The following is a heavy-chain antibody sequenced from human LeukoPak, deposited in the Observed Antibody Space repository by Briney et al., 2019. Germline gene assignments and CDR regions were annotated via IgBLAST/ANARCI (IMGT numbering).Heavy chain of an antibody. Sequence: GGSLRLSCVASGFTFSSYAMHWVRQALGEGLEWVAVISYDGSNKYYADSVKGRFTISRDISKNTLYLQMNSLGAEDTAVYYCARSSGWTFDYWGQGTLVTVSS. J-gene: IGHJ4*02. CDR1: GFTFSSYA. CDR3: ARSSGWTFDY. D-gene: IGHD6-19*01. CDR2: ISYDGSNK. V-gene: IGHV3-30-3*01.